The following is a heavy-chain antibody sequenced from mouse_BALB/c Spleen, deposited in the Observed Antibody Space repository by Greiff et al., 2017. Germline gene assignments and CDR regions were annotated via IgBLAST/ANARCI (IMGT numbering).Heavy chain of an antibody. Sequence: VQLQQSGPELVKPGASVKMSCKASGYTFTSYVMHWVKQKPGQGLEWIGYINPYNDGTKYNEKFKGKATLTSDKSSSTAYMELSSLTSEDSAVYYCARSDYDYDGYYAMDYWGQGTSVTVSS. CDR3: ARSDYDYDGYYAMDY. D-gene: IGHD2-4*01. CDR1: GYTFTSYV. CDR2: INPYNDGT. J-gene: IGHJ4*01. V-gene: IGHV1-14*01.